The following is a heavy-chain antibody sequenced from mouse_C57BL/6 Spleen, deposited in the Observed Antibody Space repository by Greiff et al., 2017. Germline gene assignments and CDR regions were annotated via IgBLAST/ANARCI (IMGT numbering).Heavy chain of an antibody. V-gene: IGHV1-26*01. CDR3: GRLGRVYFDD. CDR1: GYTFTDYY. Sequence: VQLQQSGPELVKPGASVKISCKASGYTFTDYYMNWVKQSPGKSLEWIGDINPNNGGTSYNEKFKGKATLTVDKSSSTAYMERRSLTSEDAAVYYCGRLGRVYFDDWGQGTTVTVAT. J-gene: IGHJ2*01. CDR2: INPNNGGT.